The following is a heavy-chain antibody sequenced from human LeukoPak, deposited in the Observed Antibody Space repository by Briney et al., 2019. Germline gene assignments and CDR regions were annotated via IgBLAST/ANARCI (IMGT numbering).Heavy chain of an antibody. CDR2: IYYSGST. D-gene: IGHD6-13*01. J-gene: IGHJ4*02. Sequence: SETLSLTCTVSGVSISSYYWSWIRQPPGKGLEWIGDIYYSGSTNYNPSLKSRVTISVDTSKNQFSLRLSSVTAADTAVYYCARGLMMAVAGRGEFHYWGQGTLVTVSS. V-gene: IGHV4-59*08. CDR3: ARGLMMAVAGRGEFHY. CDR1: GVSISSYY.